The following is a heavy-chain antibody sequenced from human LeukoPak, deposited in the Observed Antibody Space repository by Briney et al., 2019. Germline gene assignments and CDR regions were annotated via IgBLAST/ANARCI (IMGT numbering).Heavy chain of an antibody. V-gene: IGHV1-8*01. CDR2: MNPNSGNT. Sequence: GASVKVSCKASGYTFTSHDINWVRQATGQGLEWMGWMNPNSGNTGYAQKFQGRVTMTRNTSISTAYMELSSLRSEDTAVYYCARGRGYYDSSGYYYWFDPWGQGTLVTVSS. J-gene: IGHJ5*02. CDR3: ARGRGYYDSSGYYYWFDP. D-gene: IGHD3-22*01. CDR1: GYTFTSHD.